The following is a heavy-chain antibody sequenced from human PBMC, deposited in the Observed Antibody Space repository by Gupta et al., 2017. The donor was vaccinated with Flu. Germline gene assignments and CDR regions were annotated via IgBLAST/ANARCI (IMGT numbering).Heavy chain of an antibody. J-gene: IGHJ4*02. V-gene: IGHV3-11*01. CDR3: ARDGGLVTTGYFDF. Sequence: QMQLLESGGGLVTPGGSLRLSCAASGCSFSDYYMTWIRQAPGKGLEWVSYITRSGSTMYYADSVKGLFTISRDNAKNSLHLQMNSLRAEDTAVYYCARDGGLVTTGYFDFWGQGILVTVSS. D-gene: IGHD2-21*02. CDR2: ITRSGSTM. CDR1: GCSFSDYY.